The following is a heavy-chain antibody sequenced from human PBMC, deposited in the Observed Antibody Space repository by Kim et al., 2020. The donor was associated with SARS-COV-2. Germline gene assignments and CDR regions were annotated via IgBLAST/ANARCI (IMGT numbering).Heavy chain of an antibody. J-gene: IGHJ4*02. CDR1: GGSISSSSYY. CDR2: IYYSGST. CDR3: ARYKGYCSGGSCYGTFDY. D-gene: IGHD2-15*01. Sequence: SETLSLTCTVSGGSISSSSYYWGWIRQPPGKGLEWIGSIYYSGSTYYNPSLKSRVTISVDTSKNQFSLKLSSATAADTAVYYCARYKGYCSGGSCYGTFDYWGQGTLVTVSS. V-gene: IGHV4-39*01.